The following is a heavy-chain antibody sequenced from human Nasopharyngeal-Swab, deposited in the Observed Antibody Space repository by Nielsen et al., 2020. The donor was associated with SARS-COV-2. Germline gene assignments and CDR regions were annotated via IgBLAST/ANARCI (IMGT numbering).Heavy chain of an antibody. J-gene: IGHJ4*02. D-gene: IGHD4-23*01. CDR2: IIPIFGTA. Sequence: SSVKVSCKASGCTFSSYAISWVRQAPGQGLEWMGGIIPIFGTANYAQKFQGRVTITADESTSTAYMELSSLRSEDTAVYYCARDLAIYGGNGCFLYWGQGTLVTVSS. CDR1: GCTFSSYA. V-gene: IGHV1-69*13. CDR3: ARDLAIYGGNGCFLY.